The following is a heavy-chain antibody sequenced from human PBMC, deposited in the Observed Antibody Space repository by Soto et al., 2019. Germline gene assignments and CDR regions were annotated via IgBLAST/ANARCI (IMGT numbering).Heavy chain of an antibody. CDR3: AGHKGGYDIPIFDY. CDR1: GGSISSGGYY. CDR2: IYYSGST. V-gene: IGHV4-31*03. J-gene: IGHJ4*02. Sequence: TLSLTCTVSGGSISSGGYYWSWIRQHPGKGLEWIGYIYYSGSTYYNPSLKSRVTISVDTSKNQFSLKLSSVTAADTAVYYCAGHKGGYDIPIFDYWGQGTLVTVSS. D-gene: IGHD5-12*01.